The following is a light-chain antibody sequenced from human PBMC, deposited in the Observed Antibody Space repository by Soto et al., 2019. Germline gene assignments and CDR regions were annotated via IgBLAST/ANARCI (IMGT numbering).Light chain of an antibody. J-gene: IGKJ5*01. Sequence: IVMTQSPATLSVSPGERATLSCRASQSITSNLAWYQQKPGQGPRLLSYDASTRATGIPARFSGSGSGTEFTLTISSLQSEDFAVYYCQQYNSWSITFGQGTRLEIK. CDR2: DAS. V-gene: IGKV3-15*01. CDR3: QQYNSWSIT. CDR1: QSITSN.